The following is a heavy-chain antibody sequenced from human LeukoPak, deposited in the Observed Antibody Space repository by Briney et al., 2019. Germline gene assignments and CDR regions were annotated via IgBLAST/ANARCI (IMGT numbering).Heavy chain of an antibody. CDR1: GITLSNYG. CDR3: ARDGYSNYWYLNL. J-gene: IGHJ4*02. V-gene: IGHV3-23*01. D-gene: IGHD6-13*01. CDR2: ISDSGGRT. Sequence: GGSLRLSCAVSGITLSNYGMSWVRQAPGKGLEWVAGISDSGGRTNYADSVKGRFAISRDNSKNTLDLQMNSLRADDTAVYYCARDGYSNYWYLNLWGQGTLVTVSS.